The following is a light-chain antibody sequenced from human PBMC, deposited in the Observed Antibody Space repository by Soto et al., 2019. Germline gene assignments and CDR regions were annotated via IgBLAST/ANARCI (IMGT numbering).Light chain of an antibody. CDR1: QTVRNNY. CDR3: QQYGSSPLT. CDR2: DAS. V-gene: IGKV3-20*01. Sequence: EFVLTQSPGTLSLSPGERATLSCRASQTVRNNYLAWYQQKPGQAPRLLIYDASSRATGIPDRFSGSGSGRDFTLTISGLEPEDFAVYYCQQYGSSPLTFGGGTKLDIK. J-gene: IGKJ4*01.